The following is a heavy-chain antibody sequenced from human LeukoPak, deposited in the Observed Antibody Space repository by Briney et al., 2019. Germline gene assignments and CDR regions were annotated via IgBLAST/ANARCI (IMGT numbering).Heavy chain of an antibody. V-gene: IGHV3-33*01. CDR2: IWYDGSNT. CDR3: ARGGPEWPLDY. D-gene: IGHD3-3*01. CDR1: GFSFNTYG. J-gene: IGHJ4*02. Sequence: GRSLRLSCAASGFSFNTYGMLWVRQAPGKGLECVAVIWYDGSNTYYADSVKGRFTISRDNSKNTLYLQMNSLRAEDTAVYYCARGGPEWPLDYWGQGTLVTVSS.